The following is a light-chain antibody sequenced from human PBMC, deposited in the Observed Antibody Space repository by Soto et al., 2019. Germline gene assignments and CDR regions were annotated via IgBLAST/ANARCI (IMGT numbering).Light chain of an antibody. Sequence: EIKMTRSPSTRSPSGGDTSSVTSGASEDVAKFLAWHQQKPGRAPEILISDASDLKSGVPSRFRGSGSGTDFTLTISGLQPDDSATYYCQQYKTWWTFGQGTKVDIK. V-gene: IGKV1-5*01. CDR2: DAS. CDR1: EDVAKF. CDR3: QQYKTWWT. J-gene: IGKJ1*01.